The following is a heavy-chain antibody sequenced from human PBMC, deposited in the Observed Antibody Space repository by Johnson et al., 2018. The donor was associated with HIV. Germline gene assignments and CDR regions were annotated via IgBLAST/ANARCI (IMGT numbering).Heavy chain of an antibody. CDR1: GFAFNNYW. CDR3: AKDRMYDYGDYGGAFDI. D-gene: IGHD4-17*01. J-gene: IGHJ3*02. V-gene: IGHV3-74*01. Sequence: VQLVESGGGVVQPGGSLRLSCAASGFAFNNYWMHWVRQAPGKGLVWVSRFNNDGNTTTYADSVTGRFTISRDNSKNTLYLQMNSLRAEDTAVYYCAKDRMYDYGDYGGAFDIWGQGTMVTVSS. CDR2: FNNDGNTT.